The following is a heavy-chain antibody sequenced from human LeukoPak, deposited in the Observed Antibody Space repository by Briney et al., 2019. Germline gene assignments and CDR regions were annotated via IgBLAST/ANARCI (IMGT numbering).Heavy chain of an antibody. J-gene: IGHJ6*03. D-gene: IGHD6-19*01. CDR1: GFAFSSFA. V-gene: IGHV3-23*01. CDR2: INGCGNTT. Sequence: GGSLRLSCAASGFAFSSFAMGWVRQSPGKGLEWLSTINGCGNTTFYADSVKGRFTISRDNSKNTLYLHMDSLRPVDTAIYYCTKELHVAVSVADYYYFYMDVWGRGTAVTVSS. CDR3: TKELHVAVSVADYYYFYMDV.